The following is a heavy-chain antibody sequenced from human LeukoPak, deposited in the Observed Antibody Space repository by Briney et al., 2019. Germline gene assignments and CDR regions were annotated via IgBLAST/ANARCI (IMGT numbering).Heavy chain of an antibody. CDR3: ARVGGGPRGNFWYFDL. D-gene: IGHD3-10*01. Sequence: SETLSLTCTVSGGSISSYYWSWIRQPPGKGLEWIGYIYYSGSTNYNPSLKSRVTISVDTSKNQFSLKLSSVTAADTAVYYCARVGGGPRGNFWYFDLWGRGTLVTVSS. CDR1: GGSISSYY. V-gene: IGHV4-59*01. CDR2: IYYSGST. J-gene: IGHJ2*01.